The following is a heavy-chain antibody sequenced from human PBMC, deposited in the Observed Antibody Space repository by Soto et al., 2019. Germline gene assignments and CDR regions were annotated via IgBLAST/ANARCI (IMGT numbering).Heavy chain of an antibody. CDR1: GASIRSGDYY. CDR3: ARAFDDSSGYYGGLGY. CDR2: IYYRGDT. J-gene: IGHJ4*02. D-gene: IGHD3-22*01. Sequence: SETLSLTCTVSGASIRSGDYYWSWIRQPPGKGLEWIGYIYYRGDTYYNPSLKSRITISVETSKNQLSLKLSSVTAADTAVYYCARAFDDSSGYYGGLGYWGQGTLVTVSS. V-gene: IGHV4-30-4*01.